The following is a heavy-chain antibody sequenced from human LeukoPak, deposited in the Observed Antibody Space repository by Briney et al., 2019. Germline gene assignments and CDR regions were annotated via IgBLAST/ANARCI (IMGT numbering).Heavy chain of an antibody. CDR3: ARDCSGGSCYSGANYYYYYMDV. Sequence: PSETLSLTCTVSGGSISSYYRSWIRQPPGKGLEWIGYIYYSGSTNYNPSLKSRVTISVDTSKNQFSLKLSSVTAADTAVYYCARDCSGGSCYSGANYYYYYMDVWSKGTTVTVSS. J-gene: IGHJ6*03. CDR1: GGSISSYY. CDR2: IYYSGST. V-gene: IGHV4-59*01. D-gene: IGHD2-15*01.